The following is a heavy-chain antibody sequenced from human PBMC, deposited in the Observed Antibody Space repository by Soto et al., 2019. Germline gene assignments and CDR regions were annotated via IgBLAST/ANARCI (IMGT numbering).Heavy chain of an antibody. D-gene: IGHD2-2*01. J-gene: IGHJ6*02. CDR3: ARGTDIVVVPAARGGYYYSYAMGV. CDR2: IIPIFGTA. CDR1: GATFSSYA. Sequence: SVKVSCKASGATFSSYAISWVRQAPGQGLEWMGGIIPIFGTANYAQKFQGRVTITADKSTSTAYMELSSLRSEDTAVYYCARGTDIVVVPAARGGYYYSYAMGVRGQGTTVTVSS. V-gene: IGHV1-69*06.